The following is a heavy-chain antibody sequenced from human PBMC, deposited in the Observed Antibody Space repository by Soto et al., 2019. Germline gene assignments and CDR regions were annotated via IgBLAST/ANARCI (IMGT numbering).Heavy chain of an antibody. CDR2: SKNKADSYTT. D-gene: IGHD3-10*01. CDR3: TVWGSGDDIWAA. CDR1: GFTFSDHY. Sequence: EVQLVESGGGLVQPGGSLRLSCAASGFTFSDHYMDWVRQAPGKGLEWVGRSKNKADSYTTEYAASVKGRFTISRDGSKNSLFLRIRTVKTADTAVYNCTVWGSGDDIWAAWGQGILVTVSS. J-gene: IGHJ4*02. V-gene: IGHV3-72*01.